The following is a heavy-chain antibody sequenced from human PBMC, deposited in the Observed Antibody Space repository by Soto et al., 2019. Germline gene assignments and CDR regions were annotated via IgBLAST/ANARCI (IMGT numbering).Heavy chain of an antibody. D-gene: IGHD3-3*01. Sequence: GGSLRLSCAASGFTFSSYGMHWVRQAPGKGLEWVAVISYDGSNKYYADSVKGRFTISRDNSKNTLYLQMNSLRAEDTAVYYCVKSRWSGLEYFQHWGQGTLVTVSS. CDR3: VKSRWSGLEYFQH. J-gene: IGHJ1*01. CDR1: GFTFSSYG. V-gene: IGHV3-30*18. CDR2: ISYDGSNK.